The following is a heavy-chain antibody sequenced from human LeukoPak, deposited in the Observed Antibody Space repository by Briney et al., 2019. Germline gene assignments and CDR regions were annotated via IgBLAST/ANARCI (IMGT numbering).Heavy chain of an antibody. D-gene: IGHD6-13*01. CDR1: GFTFSSFN. CDR2: ISSSSDTI. CDR3: ASSRYSSSWPYDY. V-gene: IGHV3-48*01. Sequence: PGGSLRLSCAVSGFTFSSFNMNWVRQAPGKGLEWVSYISSSSDTIYYADSVKGRFTISRDNSKNTLYLQMNSLRAEDTAVYYCASSRYSSSWPYDYWGQGTLVTVSS. J-gene: IGHJ4*02.